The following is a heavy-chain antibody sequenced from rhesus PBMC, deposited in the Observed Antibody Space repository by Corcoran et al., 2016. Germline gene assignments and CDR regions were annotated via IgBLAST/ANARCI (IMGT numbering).Heavy chain of an antibody. CDR3: ARDLVAGTTRNFDY. V-gene: IGHV4-65*01. CDR1: GGSLSSSNW. D-gene: IGHD1-20*01. J-gene: IGHJ4*01. Sequence: QVKLQESGPGLVKPSETLSLTCAVSGGSLSSSNWMSWFRQPPGKGREGIGYISGSSGSHYDNPSLKIRVTISTDTSKNQFSLKLSSVTAADTAVYYCARDLVAGTTRNFDYWGQGVLVTVSS. CDR2: ISGSSGSH.